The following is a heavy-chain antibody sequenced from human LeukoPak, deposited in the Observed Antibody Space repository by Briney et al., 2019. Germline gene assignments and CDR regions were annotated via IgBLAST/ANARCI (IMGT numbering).Heavy chain of an antibody. CDR2: IGSSSNSI. Sequence: GGSLRLSCAASGFTFRSYTMNWVRQALGKGLEWVSYIGSSSNSIYYVDSVKGRFTISRDNAKNSLYLQMNSLRAEDTAVYYCAKVLRGVGASQLDYWGQGTLVTVSS. V-gene: IGHV3-48*04. CDR1: GFTFRSYT. CDR3: AKVLRGVGASQLDY. D-gene: IGHD1-26*01. J-gene: IGHJ4*02.